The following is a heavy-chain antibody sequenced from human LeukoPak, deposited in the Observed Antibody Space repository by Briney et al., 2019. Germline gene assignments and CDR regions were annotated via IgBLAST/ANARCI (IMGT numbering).Heavy chain of an antibody. D-gene: IGHD3-22*01. CDR1: GFTFSSYA. J-gene: IGHJ4*02. V-gene: IGHV3-23*01. CDR2: ISGSGGST. CDR3: AKHSGFVYYRSSGYSYY. Sequence: GGSLRLSCAASGFTFSSYAMSWVRQAPGKGLEWVSAISGSGGSTYYADSVKGRFTISRDNSKNTLYLQMNSLRAEDTAVYYCAKHSGFVYYRSSGYSYYWGQGTLVTAAS.